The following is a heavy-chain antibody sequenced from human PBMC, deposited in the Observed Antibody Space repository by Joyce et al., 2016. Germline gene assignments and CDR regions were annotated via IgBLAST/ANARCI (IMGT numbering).Heavy chain of an antibody. V-gene: IGHV4-59*11. J-gene: IGHJ4*02. Sequence: QVQLQESGPGLVKPSETLSLTCTVSGGSIRTHYWSWIRQPPGKGLEWIGSIDYSGSTIYGPSLEMRVTILLDTSKNQFSLRVNSVTASDTAMYYCARDHHDFWRGYRRMYFFDHWGQGTLVTVSS. D-gene: IGHD3-3*01. CDR3: ARDHHDFWRGYRRMYFFDH. CDR2: IDYSGST. CDR1: GGSIRTHY.